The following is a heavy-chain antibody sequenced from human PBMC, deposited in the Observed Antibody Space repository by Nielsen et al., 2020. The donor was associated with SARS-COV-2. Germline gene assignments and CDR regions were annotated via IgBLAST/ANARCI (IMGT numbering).Heavy chain of an antibody. Sequence: SQTLSLTCAISGDSVSSSSAAWNWIRQSPSRGLEWLGRTYYRSKWYNDYAVSVKSRITINPDTSKNQFSLHLNSVTPEDTAVYYCARERLVPAAMRYYYYGMDVWGQGTTVTVSS. CDR2: TYYRSKWYN. J-gene: IGHJ6*02. CDR1: GDSVSSSSAA. V-gene: IGHV6-1*01. D-gene: IGHD2-2*01. CDR3: ARERLVPAAMRYYYYGMDV.